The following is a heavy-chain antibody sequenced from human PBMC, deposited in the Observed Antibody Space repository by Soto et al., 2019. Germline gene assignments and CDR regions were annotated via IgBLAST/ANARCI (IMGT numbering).Heavy chain of an antibody. CDR2: TAYTGNT. CDR1: GGSITSYH. V-gene: IGHV4-59*01. J-gene: IGHJ4*02. CDR3: TRDDSGLGVGY. D-gene: IGHD3-16*01. Sequence: PXGTLCLTGVVSGGSITSYHWSWIRQFPGKGLEWIAYTAYTGNTNYNPSLKSRVTISMDTSKNQLSLKLTSMTAADTAVYYCTRDDSGLGVGYWGKGTQVTVSS.